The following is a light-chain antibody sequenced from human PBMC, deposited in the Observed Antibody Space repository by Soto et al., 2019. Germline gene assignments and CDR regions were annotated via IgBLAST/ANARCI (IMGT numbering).Light chain of an antibody. CDR1: QGISNY. J-gene: IGKJ4*01. V-gene: IGKV1-27*01. CDR2: AAS. Sequence: DIQMTQAPSSLSASVGDRVTITCRASQGISNYLAWYQQKPGKVPKLLIYAASTSQSGVPSRFSGSGSGTDFTLTISRLQAEDVGTYYCQKYNRALLTFGGGTKVEIK. CDR3: QKYNRALLT.